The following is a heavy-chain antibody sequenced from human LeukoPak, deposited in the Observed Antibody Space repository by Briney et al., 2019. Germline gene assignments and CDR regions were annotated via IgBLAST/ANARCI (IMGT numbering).Heavy chain of an antibody. CDR2: IYHSGTT. J-gene: IGHJ4*02. V-gene: IGHV4-38-2*02. D-gene: IGHD4-17*01. CDR1: GYSINSGYY. Sequence: SETLSLTCTVSGYSINSGYYWGWIRQPPGKGLEWIGSIYHSGTTYYNPSLKSRVTISVDTSKNQFSLKLSSVTAADMAVYYCAHNEYGDPHYFDYWGQGTLVTVPS. CDR3: AHNEYGDPHYFDY.